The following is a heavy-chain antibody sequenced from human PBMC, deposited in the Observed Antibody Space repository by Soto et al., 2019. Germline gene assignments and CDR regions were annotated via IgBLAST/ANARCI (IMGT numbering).Heavy chain of an antibody. J-gene: IGHJ6*02. CDR1: GYTFTGYY. CDR2: INPNSGGT. D-gene: IGHD1-26*01. V-gene: IGHV1-2*04. CDR3: ARGWDTGNYYYGMDV. Sequence: ASVKVSCKASGYTFTGYYMHWVRQAPGQGLEWMGWINPNSGGTNYAQKFQGWVTMTRDTSISTAYMELSRLRSDDTAVYYCARGWDTGNYYYGMDVWGQGTTVTAP.